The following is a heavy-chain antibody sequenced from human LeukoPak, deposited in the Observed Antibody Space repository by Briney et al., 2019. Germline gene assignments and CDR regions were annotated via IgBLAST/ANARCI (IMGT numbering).Heavy chain of an antibody. J-gene: IGHJ4*02. CDR2: ISCYNGHT. Sequence: VASVKVSCKASGYTFTSYDINWVRQAPGQGLQWMGWISCYNGHTHYAQNFQDRVTMTTDTSTNTAYMELRSLRSDDTAVYYCARREGRSASPFFFDSWGQGTLVTVSS. CDR1: GYTFTSYD. D-gene: IGHD6-6*01. CDR3: ARREGRSASPFFFDS. V-gene: IGHV1-18*01.